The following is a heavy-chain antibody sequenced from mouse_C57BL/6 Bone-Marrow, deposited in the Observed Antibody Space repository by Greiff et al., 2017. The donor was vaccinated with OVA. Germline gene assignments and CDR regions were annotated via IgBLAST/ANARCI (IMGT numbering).Heavy chain of an antibody. CDR2: ISSGGDYI. J-gene: IGHJ4*01. Sequence: EVQRVESGEGLVKPGGSLKLSCAASGFTFSSYAMSWVRQTPEKRLEWVAYISSGGDYIYYADSVKGGFTISRDNARNTLYLQMSSLKSEDTAMYYCTRLLDAMDYWGQGTSVTVSS. CDR1: GFTFSSYA. D-gene: IGHD2-1*01. V-gene: IGHV5-9-1*02. CDR3: TRLLDAMDY.